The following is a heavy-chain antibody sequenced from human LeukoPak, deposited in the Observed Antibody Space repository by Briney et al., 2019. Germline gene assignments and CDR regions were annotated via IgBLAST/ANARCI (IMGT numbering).Heavy chain of an antibody. J-gene: IGHJ4*02. Sequence: GGSLRLSCAASGFTFSSYWMHWVRQAPGKGLVWVSRIDRDGSRINYADSVKGRFTISRDNGKNTLFLQMNSLRAEDAAVYYCVRGNDYGGPHYWGQGTLVTVSS. CDR1: GFTFSSYW. CDR3: VRGNDYGGPHY. D-gene: IGHD4-23*01. V-gene: IGHV3-74*01. CDR2: IDRDGSRI.